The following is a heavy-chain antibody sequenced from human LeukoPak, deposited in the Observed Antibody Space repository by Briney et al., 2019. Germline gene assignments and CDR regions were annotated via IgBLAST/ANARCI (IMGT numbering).Heavy chain of an antibody. CDR3: ARGGVFWSGYYRLRGFDY. Sequence: PSETLSLTCTVSGGSISSYYWSWIRQPPGKGLEWVGYIYYSGSTNYNPSLKSRVTISVDTSKNQFSLKLSSVTAADTAVYYCARGGVFWSGYYRLRGFDYWGQGTLVTVSS. J-gene: IGHJ4*02. CDR2: IYYSGST. V-gene: IGHV4-59*01. CDR1: GGSISSYY. D-gene: IGHD3-3*01.